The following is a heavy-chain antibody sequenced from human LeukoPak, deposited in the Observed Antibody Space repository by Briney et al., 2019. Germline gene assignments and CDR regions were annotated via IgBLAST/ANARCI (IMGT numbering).Heavy chain of an antibody. CDR3: ARDDGYCSSTSCYLYFQH. D-gene: IGHD2-2*01. CDR2: INPNSGGT. Sequence: ASVKVSCKASGGTFSSYAISWVRQAPGQGLEWMGWINPNSGGTNYAQKFQGRVTMTRDTSISTAYMELSRLRSDDTAVYYCARDDGYCSSTSCYLYFQHWGQGTLVTVSS. J-gene: IGHJ1*01. CDR1: GGTFSSYA. V-gene: IGHV1-2*02.